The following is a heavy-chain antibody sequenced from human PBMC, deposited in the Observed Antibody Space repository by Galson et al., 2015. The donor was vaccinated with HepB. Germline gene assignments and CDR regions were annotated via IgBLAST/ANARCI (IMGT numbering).Heavy chain of an antibody. J-gene: IGHJ3*02. Sequence: SLRLSCAASGFTFSSYGMHWVRQAPGKGLEWVAVIWYDGSNKYYADSVKGRFTISRDNSKNTLYLQMNSLRAEDTAVYYCASGPYYYGSETTDDAFDIWGQGTMVTVSS. CDR3: ASGPYYYGSETTDDAFDI. V-gene: IGHV3-33*01. CDR1: GFTFSSYG. CDR2: IWYDGSNK. D-gene: IGHD3-10*01.